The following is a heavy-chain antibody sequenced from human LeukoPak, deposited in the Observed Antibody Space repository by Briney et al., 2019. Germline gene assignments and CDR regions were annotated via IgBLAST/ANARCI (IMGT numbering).Heavy chain of an antibody. V-gene: IGHV1-24*01. Sequence: GASVTVSCTVSGYTLTELSMHWVRQAPGKGLEWMGGFDPEDGETIYAQKFRGRVTMTEDTSTDTAYMELSSLRSEDTAVYYCAIQRKTGATDAFDIWGQGTMVTVSS. CDR3: AIQRKTGATDAFDI. CDR2: FDPEDGET. CDR1: GYTLTELS. D-gene: IGHD1-26*01. J-gene: IGHJ3*02.